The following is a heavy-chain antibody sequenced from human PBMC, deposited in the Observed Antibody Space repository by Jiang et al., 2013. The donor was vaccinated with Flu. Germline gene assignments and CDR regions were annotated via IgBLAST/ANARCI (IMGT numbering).Heavy chain of an antibody. CDR1: GFPFTKNY. CDR2: IDPSAGRT. V-gene: IGHV1-46*01. J-gene: IGHJ4*02. Sequence: EVKKPGASVRISCTTSGFPFTKNYMHWVRQAPGQGLEWMGVIDPSAGRTNYAQKFRGRVTMTRDTSTSTVYMELNILTSEDTATYFCARGDGLGLLVIDNWGQGTLVSVSS. CDR3: ARGDGLGLLVIDN. D-gene: IGHD3-16*01.